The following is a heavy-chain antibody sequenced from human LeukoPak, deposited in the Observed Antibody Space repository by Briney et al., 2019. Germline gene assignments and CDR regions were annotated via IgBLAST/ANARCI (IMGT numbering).Heavy chain of an antibody. J-gene: IGHJ3*02. D-gene: IGHD3-22*01. CDR1: GASISSSY. Sequence: KPSGTLSLTCTVSGASISSSYWSWIRQAPGKRLEWIGYIYYNGNTNSNPSLKSRVTISADTSKNQFSLKLNSVTAADTAVYYCVRGNYDNRGYSNAFDIWGQGAVVTVSS. CDR3: VRGNYDNRGYSNAFDI. CDR2: IYYNGNT. V-gene: IGHV4-59*01.